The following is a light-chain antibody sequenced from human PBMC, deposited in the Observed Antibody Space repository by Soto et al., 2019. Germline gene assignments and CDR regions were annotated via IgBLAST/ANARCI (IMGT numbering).Light chain of an antibody. Sequence: EIVLTQSPATLSSSPVERVKLYFMASQSIDTYLAWYQQKPGQAPRLLIYDASDRATGIPARFSGSGSGTAFTLTISGLEPEDFALYYCQQRYNWPLNCGGGTKGDIK. J-gene: IGKJ4*01. CDR3: QQRYNWPLN. CDR1: QSIDTY. CDR2: DAS. V-gene: IGKV3-11*01.